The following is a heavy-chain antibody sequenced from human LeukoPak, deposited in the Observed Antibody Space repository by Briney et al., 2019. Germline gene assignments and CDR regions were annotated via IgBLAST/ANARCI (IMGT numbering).Heavy chain of an antibody. D-gene: IGHD6-13*01. CDR3: ARGGIAAAGNHYYYYMDV. J-gene: IGHJ6*03. CDR2: IYYSGST. Sequence: GTLRLSCEASGFTFSRYGMSWVRQAPGKGLEWSGYIYYSGSTNYNPSLKSRVTISVDTSKNQFSLKLSSVTAADTAVYYCARGGIAAAGNHYYYYMDVWGKGTTVTISS. V-gene: IGHV4-59*01. CDR1: GFTFSRYG.